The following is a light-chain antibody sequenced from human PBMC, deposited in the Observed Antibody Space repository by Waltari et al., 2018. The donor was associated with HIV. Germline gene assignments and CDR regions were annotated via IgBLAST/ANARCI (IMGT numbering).Light chain of an antibody. V-gene: IGLV2-8*01. CDR3: SSYAGSNNPYV. CDR2: DVS. CDR1: SSDLGAYNY. Sequence: QSALTQPPSASGSPGQSVTISCTGTSSDLGAYNYVPWYQQHPDKAPKLMIYDVSKRPSGVPDRFSGSKSGNTASLTVSGLQTEDEADYYCSSYAGSNNPYVFGTGTKVTVL. J-gene: IGLJ1*01.